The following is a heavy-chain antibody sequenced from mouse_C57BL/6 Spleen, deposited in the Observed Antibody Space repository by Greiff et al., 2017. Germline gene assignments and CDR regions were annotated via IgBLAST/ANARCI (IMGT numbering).Heavy chain of an antibody. J-gene: IGHJ3*01. D-gene: IGHD2-4*01. CDR2: IHPSDSDT. CDR1: GYTFTSYW. CDR3: AIDYDYDGGAWFAY. Sequence: VQLQQSGAELVKPGASVKVSCKASGYTFTSYWMHWVKQRPGQGLEWIGRIHPSDSDTNYNQKFKGKATLTVDKSSSTAYMQLSSLTSEDSAVYYCAIDYDYDGGAWFAYWGQGTLVTVSA. V-gene: IGHV1-74*01.